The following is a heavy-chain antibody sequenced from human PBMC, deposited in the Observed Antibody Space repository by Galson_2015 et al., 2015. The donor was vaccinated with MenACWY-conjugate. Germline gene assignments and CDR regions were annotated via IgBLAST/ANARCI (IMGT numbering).Heavy chain of an antibody. J-gene: IGHJ6*02. Sequence: SVKVSCKAYGGTFSSYAISWVRQAPGQGLEWMGGIIPIFGTANYAQKFQGRVTITADESTSTAYMELSSLRSEDTAVYYCARGGNEQWLVRGYYYYGMDVWGQGTTVTVSS. CDR3: ARGGNEQWLVRGYYYYGMDV. CDR2: IIPIFGTA. V-gene: IGHV1-69*13. CDR1: GGTFSSYA. D-gene: IGHD6-19*01.